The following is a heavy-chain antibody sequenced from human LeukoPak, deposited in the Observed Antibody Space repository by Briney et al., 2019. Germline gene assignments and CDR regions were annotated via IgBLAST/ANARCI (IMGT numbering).Heavy chain of an antibody. CDR3: ARDPPAPFVYGGTYPPDAFDI. CDR2: ISSSSGAI. V-gene: IGHV3-48*02. CDR1: GFTFNTYN. J-gene: IGHJ3*02. D-gene: IGHD1-26*01. Sequence: GSLRLSCAASGFTFNTYNMNWVRQTPSKGLEWISYISSSSGAIYYADSVKGRFTISRDNAKNSLYLQMNSLRDGDTAVYYCARDPPAPFVYGGTYPPDAFDIWGQGAMVTVSS.